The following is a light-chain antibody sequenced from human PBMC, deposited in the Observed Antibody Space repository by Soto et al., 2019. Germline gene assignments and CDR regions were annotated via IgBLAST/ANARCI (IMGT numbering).Light chain of an antibody. V-gene: IGKV3-20*01. J-gene: IGKJ2*01. CDR3: QQYGTSPYT. Sequence: EIVLTQSPGTLSLSPGERATLSCRASQSVSSNYLAWYQKSPGQPPSLLIYGASNRANGVPDRFSGSGSGTDFTLTISRLQPEDFSVYYCQQYGTSPYTFGQGTKLDIK. CDR2: GAS. CDR1: QSVSSNY.